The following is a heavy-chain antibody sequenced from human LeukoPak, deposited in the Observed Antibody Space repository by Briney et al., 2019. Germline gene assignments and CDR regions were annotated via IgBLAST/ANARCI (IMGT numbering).Heavy chain of an antibody. J-gene: IGHJ3*02. Sequence: GGSLRLSCAASGFTFSSYAMSWVRQAPGKGLVWVSRLNADGISASYANSVKGRFTISRDNVKNTLYLQMNSLRAEDTAVYYCARDFTIFDAFDIWGQGTMVTVSS. CDR2: LNADGISA. CDR1: GFTFSSYA. CDR3: ARDFTIFDAFDI. V-gene: IGHV3-74*01. D-gene: IGHD3-3*01.